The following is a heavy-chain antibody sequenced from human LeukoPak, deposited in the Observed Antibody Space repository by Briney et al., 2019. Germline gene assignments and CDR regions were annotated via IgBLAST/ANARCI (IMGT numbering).Heavy chain of an antibody. CDR3: ARSLAVGGTRAY. Sequence: GASVKVSCKVSGYTLTELSMHWVRQAPGKGLEWMGGFDPEDGETIYAQKLQGRVTMTEDTSTDTAYLDLSSLRSEDTAVYYCARSLAVGGTRAYWGQGTLVTVSS. CDR1: GYTLTELS. D-gene: IGHD6-19*01. V-gene: IGHV1-24*01. J-gene: IGHJ4*02. CDR2: FDPEDGET.